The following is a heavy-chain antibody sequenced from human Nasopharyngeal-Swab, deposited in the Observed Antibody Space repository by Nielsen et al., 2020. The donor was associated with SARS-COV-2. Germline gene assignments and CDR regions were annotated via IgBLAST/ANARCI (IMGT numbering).Heavy chain of an antibody. V-gene: IGHV3-73*01. D-gene: IGHD4/OR15-4a*01. CDR1: GFVLGGAA. J-gene: IGHJ4*02. CDR2: IGDKAHNYAT. Sequence: GGSLRLSCAASGFVLGGAAIHCVQQASGKGLEWVGRIGDKAHNYATTYAASVKGRFTIYRDDSKNTAFLQIDSLNTEDTALYYCTTDYYFDYWGQGTLVTVSS. CDR3: TTDYYFDY.